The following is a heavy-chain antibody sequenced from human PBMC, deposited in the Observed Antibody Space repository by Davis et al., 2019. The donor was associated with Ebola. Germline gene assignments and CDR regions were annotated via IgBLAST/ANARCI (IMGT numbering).Heavy chain of an antibody. V-gene: IGHV4-38-2*01. D-gene: IGHD2-2*02. CDR3: ARLYCTSSSCYKKGWYDP. CDR1: DYSISRASY. Sequence: PSETLSLTCAVSDYSISRASYWGWIRQPPGKGLEWIGTIYHSGTTYYNPSLQSRVTISVDTSKNQFSLKLSSVTAADTAVYYCARLYCTSSSCYKKGWYDPWGQGTLVTVSA. CDR2: IYHSGTT. J-gene: IGHJ5*02.